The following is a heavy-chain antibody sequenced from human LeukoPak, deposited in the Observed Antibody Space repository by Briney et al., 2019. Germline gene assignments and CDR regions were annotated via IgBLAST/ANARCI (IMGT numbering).Heavy chain of an antibody. CDR1: GFTFNNYV. CDR2: LYSGGNT. Sequence: QSGGSLRLSCAASGFTFNNYVMNWVRQAPGKGLEWVSVLYSGGNTYYADSVKGRFTISRDNSKNTLYLQMNSLRTEDTAVYYCARDRSDGFDYWGQGTLVTVSS. CDR3: ARDRSDGFDY. J-gene: IGHJ4*02. V-gene: IGHV3-53*01.